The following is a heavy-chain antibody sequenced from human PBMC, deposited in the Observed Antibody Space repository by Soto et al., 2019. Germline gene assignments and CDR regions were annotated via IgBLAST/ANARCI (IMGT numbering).Heavy chain of an antibody. J-gene: IGHJ4*02. Sequence: EVQMLESGGGLVQPGGSLRLSCAASGFTFSSYAMSWDRQAPGKGLEWVSAISGSDGSTFYADSVKGRFTISRDDSKNTLYLQMNSLRAEDTAVYYCAKGPGMYSDFDCWGQGTLVTVSS. CDR1: GFTFSSYA. D-gene: IGHD2-8*01. CDR2: ISGSDGST. V-gene: IGHV3-23*01. CDR3: AKGPGMYSDFDC.